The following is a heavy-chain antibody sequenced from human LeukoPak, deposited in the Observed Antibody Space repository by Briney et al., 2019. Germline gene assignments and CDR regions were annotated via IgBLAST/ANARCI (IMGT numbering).Heavy chain of an antibody. Sequence: ASVTVSCKASGYTFTGYYMHWVRQAPGQGLEWMGWINPNSGGTNYAQKFQGRVTMTRDTSISTAYTELSRLRSDDTAVYYCARKQWIQPAYYDYWGQGTLVTVSS. CDR2: INPNSGGT. D-gene: IGHD5-18*01. J-gene: IGHJ4*02. CDR1: GYTFTGYY. CDR3: ARKQWIQPAYYDY. V-gene: IGHV1-2*02.